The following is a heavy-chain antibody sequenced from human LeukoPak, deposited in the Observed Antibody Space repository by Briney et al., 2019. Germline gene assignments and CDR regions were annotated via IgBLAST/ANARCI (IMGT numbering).Heavy chain of an antibody. CDR3: GLGDFGSYYFDY. J-gene: IGHJ4*02. CDR2: IYYSGST. D-gene: IGHD3-10*01. CDR1: GGSISSYY. Sequence: SETLSLTCTVSGGSISSYYWSWIRQPPGKGLEWIGYIYYSGSTNYNPSPKSRVTISVDTSKNQFSLKLSSVTAADTAVYYCGLGDFGSYYFDYWGQGTLVTVSS. V-gene: IGHV4-59*01.